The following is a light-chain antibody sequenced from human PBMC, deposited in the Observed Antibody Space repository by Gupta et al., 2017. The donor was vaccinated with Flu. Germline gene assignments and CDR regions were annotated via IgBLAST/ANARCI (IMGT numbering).Light chain of an antibody. CDR2: LVS. V-gene: IGKV2-30*01. Sequence: ISCRSSQSLVYTDGSTFLHWFQQRPGQSPRRLIYLVSHRDSGVPDRFSGSGSGTDFTLEISRVEAEDVGIYFCMQGAHWPWAFGQGTKVEIK. CDR1: QSLVYTDGSTF. CDR3: MQGAHWPWA. J-gene: IGKJ1*01.